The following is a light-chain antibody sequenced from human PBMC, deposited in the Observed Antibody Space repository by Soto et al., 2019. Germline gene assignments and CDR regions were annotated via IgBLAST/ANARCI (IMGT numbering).Light chain of an antibody. CDR3: QQSDSYSPLT. Sequence: DIQMTQSPSTLSASVGDSVTITCRASQSISTWLAWYQQTPGKAPKLMIYKASTLESGVPSRFSGSGSGTEFTRTISSLQPGDFATYYCQQSDSYSPLTFGGGTKVEI. J-gene: IGKJ4*01. CDR2: KAS. V-gene: IGKV1-5*03. CDR1: QSISTW.